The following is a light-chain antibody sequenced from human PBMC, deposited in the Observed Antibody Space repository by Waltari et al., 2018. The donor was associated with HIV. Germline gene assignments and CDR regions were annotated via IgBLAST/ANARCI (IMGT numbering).Light chain of an antibody. Sequence: DIQMTQSPSSLSASVGDSVTITCRASQSVTSYLNWHQHKPGKAPKLLISAVSNWQSGVPSRFSGDASATDFTLTISSLHPEDLATYFCLQTYTTPYTVGQGTILEIK. CDR2: AVS. CDR3: LQTYTTPYT. V-gene: IGKV1-39*01. J-gene: IGKJ2*01. CDR1: QSVTSY.